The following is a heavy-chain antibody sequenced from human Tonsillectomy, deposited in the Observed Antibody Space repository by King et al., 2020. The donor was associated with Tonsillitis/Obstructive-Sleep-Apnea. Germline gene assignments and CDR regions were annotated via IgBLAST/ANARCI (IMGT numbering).Heavy chain of an antibody. CDR2: IDHSGST. CDR1: GGSFSGYY. J-gene: IGHJ4*02. D-gene: IGHD2-2*01. Sequence: VQLQQWGAGLLRPSETLSLTCGVSGGSFSGYYWTWIRQTPGKGLEWIGEIDHSGSTNNNPSLKSRVTISVDTSKNQFSLNLNSVTAADTALYYCARASVDQDRAFDYWGQGTLVTVSS. V-gene: IGHV4-34*01. CDR3: ARASVDQDRAFDY.